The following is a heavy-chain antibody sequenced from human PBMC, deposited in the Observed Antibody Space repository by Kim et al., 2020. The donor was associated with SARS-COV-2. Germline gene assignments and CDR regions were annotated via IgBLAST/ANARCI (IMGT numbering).Heavy chain of an antibody. J-gene: IGHJ5*02. D-gene: IGHD6-19*01. V-gene: IGHV3-23*01. CDR3: ARPGYSSGWSRLGWFDP. Sequence: VKGRFTISRDNSKNTLYLQMNSLRAEDTAVYYCARPGYSSGWSRLGWFDPWGQGTLVTVSS.